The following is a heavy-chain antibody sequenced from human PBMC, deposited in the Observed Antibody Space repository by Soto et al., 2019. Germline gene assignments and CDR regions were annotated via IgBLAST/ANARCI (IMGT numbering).Heavy chain of an antibody. D-gene: IGHD2-15*01. CDR1: GFTFSTYS. CDR2: ISSSGGTI. CDR3: ARLSVRYCSGGSCSQLDY. Sequence: EVQLVESGGGLVQPGGSVRLSCAPSGFTFSTYSMNWVRQAPGKGLEWVSFISSSGGTIYYADSVKGRFTISRDNAKNSLYLQMNSLSDEDTAVYYCARLSVRYCSGGSCSQLDYWGQGTLVTVSS. J-gene: IGHJ4*02. V-gene: IGHV3-48*02.